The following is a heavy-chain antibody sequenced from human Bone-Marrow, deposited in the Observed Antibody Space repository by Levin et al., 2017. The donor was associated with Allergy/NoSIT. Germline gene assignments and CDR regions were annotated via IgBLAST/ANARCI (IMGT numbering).Heavy chain of an antibody. V-gene: IGHV3-66*02. CDR2: IYSGGNT. CDR3: ARPPSIGSSLDY. Sequence: GGSLRLSCAVSGITVSSNYMSWVRQAPGKGLEWVSMIYSGGNTHYTNSVKGRFTISRDNSKNTLYLQMNSLRAEDTAVYYCARPPSIGSSLDYWGQGTLVTVSS. CDR1: GITVSSNY. J-gene: IGHJ4*02. D-gene: IGHD6-13*01.